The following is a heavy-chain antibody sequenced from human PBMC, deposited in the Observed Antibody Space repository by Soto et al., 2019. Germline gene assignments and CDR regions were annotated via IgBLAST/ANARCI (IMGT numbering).Heavy chain of an antibody. V-gene: IGHV3-23*01. CDR1: GFPFINXG. Sequence: LXLXCAGSGFPFINXGLSRVRQAPGEGLEWVSTISGNVANTHYADSVKGRFSIYRDNSKNTLYIQMNSLRAEDTAVDYCAKDYGSSRYFFDYWGQGALVTASS. CDR3: AKDYGSSRYFFDY. CDR2: ISGNVANT. J-gene: IGHJ4*02. D-gene: IGHD6-19*01.